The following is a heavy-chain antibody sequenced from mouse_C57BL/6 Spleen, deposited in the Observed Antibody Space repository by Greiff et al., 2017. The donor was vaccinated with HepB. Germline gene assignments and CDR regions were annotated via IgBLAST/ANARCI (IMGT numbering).Heavy chain of an antibody. CDR2: IWRGGST. J-gene: IGHJ4*01. D-gene: IGHD3-3*01. Sequence: QVHVKQSGPGLVQPSQRLSITCTVSGFSLTSYGVHWVRQSPGKGLEWLGVIWRGGSTDYNAAFMSRLSITKDNSKSQVFFKMNSLQADDTAIYYCAKNRGFHYYAMDYWGQGTSVTVSS. V-gene: IGHV2-5*01. CDR1: GFSLTSYG. CDR3: AKNRGFHYYAMDY.